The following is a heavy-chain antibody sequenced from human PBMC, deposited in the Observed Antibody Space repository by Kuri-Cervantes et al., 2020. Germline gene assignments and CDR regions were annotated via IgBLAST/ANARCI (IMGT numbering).Heavy chain of an antibody. V-gene: IGHV3-48*02. D-gene: IGHD3-16*01. J-gene: IGHJ4*02. CDR1: GFTFSSYS. CDR3: ARSFRRGI. CDR2: ISSSSSTT. Sequence: ETLSLTCAASGFTFSSYSMNWVRQAPGKGLEWVSYISSSSSTTYYADSVKGRFTISRDNAKNSLYLQMNSLRDEDTAVYYCARSFRRGIWGQGTLVTVSS.